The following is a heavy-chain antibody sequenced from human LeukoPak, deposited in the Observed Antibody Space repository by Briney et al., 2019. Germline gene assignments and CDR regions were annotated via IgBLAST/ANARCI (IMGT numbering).Heavy chain of an antibody. J-gene: IGHJ3*02. CDR2: ISHIGRT. V-gene: IGHV4-59*11. D-gene: IGHD4-17*01. Sequence: SETLSLTCAVSGDSFSSHYWTWIRQSPGTGLEWIGYISHIGRTNYNPFLKSRVTISIDTSKNQFSLKLRSVTAAGTAVYYCARDLVTVTKGFDIWGQGTMVSVSS. CDR1: GDSFSSHY. CDR3: ARDLVTVTKGFDI.